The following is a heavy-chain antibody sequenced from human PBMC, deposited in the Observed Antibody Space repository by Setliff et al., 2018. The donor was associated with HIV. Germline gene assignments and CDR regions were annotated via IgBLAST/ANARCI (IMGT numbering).Heavy chain of an antibody. CDR3: ARGREVMTTAPYWYFDL. V-gene: IGHV4-39*02. CDR2: IYYSGST. CDR1: GGSTSSTSYY. J-gene: IGHJ2*01. Sequence: PSETLSLTCTVSGGSTSSTSYYWGWIRQPPGKGLEWIGNIYYSGSTYYSPSLKSRVTISVDTSKNHFSLRLSSVTAADTAIYYCARGREVMTTAPYWYFDLWGRGTLVTVSS. D-gene: IGHD3-10*01.